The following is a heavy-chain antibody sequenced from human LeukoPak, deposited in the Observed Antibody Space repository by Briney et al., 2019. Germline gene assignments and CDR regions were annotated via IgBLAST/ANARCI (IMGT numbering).Heavy chain of an antibody. CDR1: GFTYTNYW. V-gene: IGHV3-7*01. CDR2: IKQDGRER. Sequence: PGGSLRLSCAASGFTYTNYWMSWVRQAPGKGLEWVANIKQDGRERYYVESVKGRFTISRDNAKNSMYLQMNSLRADDTAVYYCARDAYIDRYFDYWGQGTLVTVSS. CDR3: ARDAYIDRYFDY. J-gene: IGHJ4*02. D-gene: IGHD3-22*01.